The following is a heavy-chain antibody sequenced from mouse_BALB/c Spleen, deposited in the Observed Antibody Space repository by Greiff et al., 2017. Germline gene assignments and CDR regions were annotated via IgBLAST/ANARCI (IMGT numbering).Heavy chain of an antibody. V-gene: IGHV14-1*02. CDR1: GFNIKDYY. CDR2: IDPENGNT. CDR3: AGYYYGSS. D-gene: IGHD1-1*01. Sequence: VQLKQSGAELVRPGALVKLSCKASGFNIKDYYMHWVKQRPEQGLEWIGWIDPENGNTIYDPKFQGKASITADTSSNTAYLQLSSLTSEDTAVYYCAGYYYGSSWGQGTLVTVSA. J-gene: IGHJ3*01.